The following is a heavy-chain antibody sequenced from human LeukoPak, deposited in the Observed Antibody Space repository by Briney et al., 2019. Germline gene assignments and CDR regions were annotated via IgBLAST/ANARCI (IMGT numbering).Heavy chain of an antibody. CDR2: INYSGTT. V-gene: IGHV4-59*01. CDR3: ARDPSYYDRGGFDY. J-gene: IGHJ4*02. Sequence: PSETLSLTCTVSGPSISNFYWSWIRQPPGRGLEWVGSINYSGTTNYNPSLKSRVTMSIDTSKNQVSLKLSSVTAADTAVYYCARDPSYYDRGGFDYWGQGTLVTVSS. CDR1: GPSISNFY. D-gene: IGHD3-22*01.